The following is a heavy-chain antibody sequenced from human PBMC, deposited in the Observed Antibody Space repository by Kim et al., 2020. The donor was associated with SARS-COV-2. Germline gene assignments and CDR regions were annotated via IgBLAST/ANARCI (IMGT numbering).Heavy chain of an antibody. CDR3: ARGGGYCSGGSCYPGSYYYYYYGMDV. D-gene: IGHD2-15*01. CDR1: GGSFSGYY. Sequence: SETLSLTCAVYGGSFSGYYWSWIRQPPGKGLEWIGEINHSGSTNYNPSLKSRVTISVDTSKNQFSLKLSSVTAADTAVYYCARGGGYCSGGSCYPGSYYYYYYGMDVWGQGTTVTVSS. V-gene: IGHV4-34*01. CDR2: INHSGST. J-gene: IGHJ6*02.